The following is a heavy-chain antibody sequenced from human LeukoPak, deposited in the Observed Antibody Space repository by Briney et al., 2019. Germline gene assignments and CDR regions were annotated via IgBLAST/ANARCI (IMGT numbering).Heavy chain of an antibody. CDR3: ARDSGAGGYYYYYNMDV. J-gene: IGHJ6*03. V-gene: IGHV3-21*06. CDR1: GFTFSSYS. CDR2: TSSSSSYI. D-gene: IGHD5-12*01. Sequence: GGSLRLSCAASGFTFSSYSMTWVRQAPAKGMELVSSTSSSSSYIYYADSVKGRFTISRDNAKNSLYLQMNSLRAEDTAVYYCARDSGAGGYYYYYNMDVWGKGATVTVSS.